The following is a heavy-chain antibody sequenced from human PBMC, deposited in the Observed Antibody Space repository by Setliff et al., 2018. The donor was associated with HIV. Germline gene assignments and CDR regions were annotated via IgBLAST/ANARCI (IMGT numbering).Heavy chain of an antibody. CDR2: ISSSGTTT. J-gene: IGHJ4*02. Sequence: KTGGSLRLSCAGSDSGDSGFIFSDYYMSWVRQAPGKGLEWLSYISSSGTTTYYADSVKGRFTISRDNAKNSVLLQMNSLRVEDTAVYFCAAQGVLWGQGTQVTVSS. V-gene: IGHV3-11*04. CDR3: AAQGVL. CDR1: GFIFSDYY.